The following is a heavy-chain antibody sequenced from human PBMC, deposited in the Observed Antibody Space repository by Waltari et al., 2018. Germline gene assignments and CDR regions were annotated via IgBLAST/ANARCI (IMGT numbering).Heavy chain of an antibody. CDR3: ARGGRLHSWFDP. V-gene: IGHV4-59*01. CDR1: GGSISSYY. D-gene: IGHD6-25*01. Sequence: QVQLQESGPGLVKPSETLSLTCTVSGGSISSYYWSWIRQPPGKGLEWIGYIYYSGSTNYNPSLKSRVTISVDTSKNQFSLKLSSVTAADTAVYYCARGGRLHSWFDPWGQGTLVTVSS. J-gene: IGHJ5*02. CDR2: IYYSGST.